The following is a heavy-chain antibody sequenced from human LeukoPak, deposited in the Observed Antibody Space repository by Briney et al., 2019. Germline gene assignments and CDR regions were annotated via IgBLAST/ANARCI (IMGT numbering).Heavy chain of an antibody. CDR3: ARQGLKGGSSASAFDI. CDR2: INPNSGGT. Sequence: GASVKVSCRASGYTFTGYYMHWVRQAPGQGLEWMGWINPNSGGTNYAQKFQGRVTMTRDTSISTAYMELSRLRSDDTAVYYCARQGLKGGSSASAFDIWGQGTMVTVSS. CDR1: GYTFTGYY. J-gene: IGHJ3*02. D-gene: IGHD3-16*01. V-gene: IGHV1-2*02.